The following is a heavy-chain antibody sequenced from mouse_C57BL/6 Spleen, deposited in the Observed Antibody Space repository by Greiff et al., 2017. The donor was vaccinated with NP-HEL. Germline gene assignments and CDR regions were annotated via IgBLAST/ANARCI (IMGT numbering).Heavy chain of an antibody. CDR1: GYAFSSYW. Sequence: QVQLKESGAELVKPGASVKISCKASGYAFSSYWMNWVKQRPGKGLEWIGQIYPGDGDTNYNGKFKGKATLTADKSSSTAYMQLSSLTSEDSAVYFCAREDYYYGKETGFAYWGQGTLVTVSA. D-gene: IGHD2-1*01. CDR3: AREDYYYGKETGFAY. V-gene: IGHV1-80*01. J-gene: IGHJ3*01. CDR2: IYPGDGDT.